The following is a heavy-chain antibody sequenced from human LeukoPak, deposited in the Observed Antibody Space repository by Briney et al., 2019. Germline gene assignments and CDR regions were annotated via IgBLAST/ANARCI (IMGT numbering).Heavy chain of an antibody. V-gene: IGHV3-30*04. Sequence: GRSLRLSCAASGFTFSSYAMHWVRQAPGKGLEWVAVISYDGSNKYYADSVKGRFTISRDNSKNTLYLLMTSLRAEDTALYYCAKEGGLQSLPYTWFDPWGQGTLVTVST. D-gene: IGHD5-24*01. J-gene: IGHJ5*02. CDR3: AKEGGLQSLPYTWFDP. CDR1: GFTFSSYA. CDR2: ISYDGSNK.